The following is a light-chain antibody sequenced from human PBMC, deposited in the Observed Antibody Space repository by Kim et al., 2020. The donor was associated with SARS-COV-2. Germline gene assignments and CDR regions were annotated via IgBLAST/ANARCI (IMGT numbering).Light chain of an antibody. CDR1: QRIGSY. CDR3: QQSYSTLS. Sequence: LSAAVRERVTITCRASQRIGSYVNWYQQKPGKAPNLLIYSASTLQSGVPSRFRGSGSGTDFTLTISSLQPEDFATYYCQQSYSTLSFGGGTKLEI. J-gene: IGKJ4*01. CDR2: SAS. V-gene: IGKV1-39*01.